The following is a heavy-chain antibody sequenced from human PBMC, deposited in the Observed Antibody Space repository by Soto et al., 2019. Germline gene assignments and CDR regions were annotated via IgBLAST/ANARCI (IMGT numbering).Heavy chain of an antibody. J-gene: IGHJ4*02. CDR2: IKSKTDGGTT. CDR1: GFTFSNAW. D-gene: IGHD3-3*01. V-gene: IGHV3-15*01. CDR3: TTWDSDLWSGYYIDY. Sequence: PGGSLRLSCAASGFTFSNAWMSWVRQAPGKGLEWVGRIKSKTDGGTTDYAAPVKGRFTISRDDSKNTLYLQMNSLKTEDTAVYYCTTWDSDLWSGYYIDYWGQGTLVTVSS.